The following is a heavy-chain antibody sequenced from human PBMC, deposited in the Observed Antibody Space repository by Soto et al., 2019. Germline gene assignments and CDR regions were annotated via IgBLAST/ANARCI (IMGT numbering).Heavy chain of an antibody. D-gene: IGHD1-26*01. J-gene: IGHJ4*02. CDR2: IYYSGIT. Sequence: SETLSLTCTVSGGSISSGGYYWSWILQHPGKGLEWIVYIYYSGITYYNPSLKSRVTISVDTSKNQFSLKLSSVAAADTAVYYCARVRGGGPFDDWGQGTLVTVSS. CDR1: GGSISSGGYY. V-gene: IGHV4-31*03. CDR3: ARVRGGGPFDD.